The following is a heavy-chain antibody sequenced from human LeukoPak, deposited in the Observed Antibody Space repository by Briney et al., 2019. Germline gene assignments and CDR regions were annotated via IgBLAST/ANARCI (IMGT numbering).Heavy chain of an antibody. D-gene: IGHD3-16*01. J-gene: IGHJ6*03. Sequence: PSQTLSLTCTVSGGSISSGSYYWSWIRQPAGKGLEWIGRIYTSGSTNYNPSLKSRVTISVDTSKNQFSLKLSSVTAADTAVYYCARVFGHRGYYYMDVWGKGTTVTVSS. CDR1: GGSISSGSYY. V-gene: IGHV4-61*02. CDR3: ARVFGHRGYYYMDV. CDR2: IYTSGST.